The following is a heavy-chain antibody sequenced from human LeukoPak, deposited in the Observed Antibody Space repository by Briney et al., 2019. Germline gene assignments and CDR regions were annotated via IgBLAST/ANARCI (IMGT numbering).Heavy chain of an antibody. CDR3: ARVGGYYLLDY. Sequence: GGSLRLSCAASGFTFSSYWIGWVRQMPGKGLEWMGIIYPGDSDTRYSPSFQGQVTISADKSISTAYLQWSSLKASDTAMYYCARVGGYYLLDYWGQGTLVTVSS. V-gene: IGHV5-51*01. CDR2: IYPGDSDT. D-gene: IGHD3-22*01. CDR1: GFTFSSYW. J-gene: IGHJ4*02.